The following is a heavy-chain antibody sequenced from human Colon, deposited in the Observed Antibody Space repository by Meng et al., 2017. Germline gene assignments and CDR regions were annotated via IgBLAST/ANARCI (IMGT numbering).Heavy chain of an antibody. Sequence: GGSLRLSCAASRFSFSSNFMSWVRQAPGKGLEWVASIKHDGSEEGYVDSVKGRFTISRDNTKNSLYLQMNSLRAEDTAVYYCAKNRVGHDFWGQGRLVTVSS. CDR1: RFSFSSNF. V-gene: IGHV3-7*01. J-gene: IGHJ4*02. CDR3: AKNRVGHDF. D-gene: IGHD1-26*01. CDR2: IKHDGSEE.